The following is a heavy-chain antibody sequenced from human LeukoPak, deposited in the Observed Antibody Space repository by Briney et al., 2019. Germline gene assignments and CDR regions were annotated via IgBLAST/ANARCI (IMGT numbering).Heavy chain of an antibody. CDR1: GYTFTSYD. CDR3: ARVVGSSWSYYYYGMDV. Sequence: ASVKVSCKASGYTFTSYDINWVRQATGQGLEWMGWMNPNSGNTGYAQKFQGRVTMTRNTSISTTYMELSSLRSEDTAVYYCARVVGSSWSYYYYGMDVWGQGTTVTVSS. CDR2: MNPNSGNT. V-gene: IGHV1-8*01. J-gene: IGHJ6*02. D-gene: IGHD6-13*01.